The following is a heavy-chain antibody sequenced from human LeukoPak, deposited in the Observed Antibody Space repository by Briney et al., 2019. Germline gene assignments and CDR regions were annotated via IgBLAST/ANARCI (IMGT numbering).Heavy chain of an antibody. Sequence: GGSLRLSCAASGFTFSTYAMSWVRQAPGKGLEWVSAISGSGGSTYYADSVKGRFTISRDNSKNTLYLQMNSLRAEDTAVYYCARITMIVAINFDYWGQGTLVTVSS. V-gene: IGHV3-23*01. J-gene: IGHJ4*02. CDR3: ARITMIVAINFDY. CDR1: GFTFSTYA. CDR2: ISGSGGST. D-gene: IGHD3-22*01.